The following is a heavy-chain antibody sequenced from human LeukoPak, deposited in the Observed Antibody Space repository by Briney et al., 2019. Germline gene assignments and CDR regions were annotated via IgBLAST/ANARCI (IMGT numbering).Heavy chain of an antibody. Sequence: GGSLRLSCAASGFTFSSYGMHWVRQAPGKGLEWVAVISYDGSNKYYADSVKGRFTISRDNSKNTLYLQMNSLRAEDTAVYYCAKELKGESYSPFDYWGQGTLVTVSS. D-gene: IGHD3-16*01. CDR3: AKELKGESYSPFDY. J-gene: IGHJ4*02. CDR1: GFTFSSYG. CDR2: ISYDGSNK. V-gene: IGHV3-30*18.